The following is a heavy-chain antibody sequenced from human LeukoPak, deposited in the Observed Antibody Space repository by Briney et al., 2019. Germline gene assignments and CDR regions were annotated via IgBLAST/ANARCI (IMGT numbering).Heavy chain of an antibody. J-gene: IGHJ6*03. Sequence: ASVKVSCKASGGTFSSYAISWVRQAPGQGLEWMGGIIPIFGTANYAQKFQGRVTITADKSTSTAYMELSSLRSEDTAVYYCAKVTLTTVTNYYYYMDVWGKGTTVTVSS. D-gene: IGHD4-11*01. V-gene: IGHV1-69*06. CDR2: IIPIFGTA. CDR1: GGTFSSYA. CDR3: AKVTLTTVTNYYYYMDV.